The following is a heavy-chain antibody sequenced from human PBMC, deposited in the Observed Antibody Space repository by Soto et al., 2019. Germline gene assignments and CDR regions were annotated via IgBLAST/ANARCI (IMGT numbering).Heavy chain of an antibody. CDR1: GYTFTDYG. CDR2: ISAKTGNT. J-gene: IGHJ4*02. Sequence: QVQLVQSGAEVKKPGASVKVSCKASGYTFTDYGISWVRQAPGQGLERMGWISAKTGNTNYAQIVQARVTLTTDTSASTAYMELRSLRSDDTAIYYCARDRFQYDSSGQGDYWGQGTLVTVSS. D-gene: IGHD3-22*01. CDR3: ARDRFQYDSSGQGDY. V-gene: IGHV1-18*04.